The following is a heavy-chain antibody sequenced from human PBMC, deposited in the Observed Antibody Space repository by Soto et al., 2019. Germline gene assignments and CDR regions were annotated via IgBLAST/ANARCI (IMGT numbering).Heavy chain of an antibody. CDR1: GFTFSSYA. Sequence: GGYLRLSCAASGFTFSSYAMSWVRQAPGKGLEWVSAISGSGGSTYYADSVKGRFTISRDNSKNTLYLQMNSLRAEDTAVYYCAKDPGRQWLVNLYFQHWGQGTLVTVSS. V-gene: IGHV3-23*01. CDR3: AKDPGRQWLVNLYFQH. D-gene: IGHD6-19*01. J-gene: IGHJ1*01. CDR2: ISGSGGST.